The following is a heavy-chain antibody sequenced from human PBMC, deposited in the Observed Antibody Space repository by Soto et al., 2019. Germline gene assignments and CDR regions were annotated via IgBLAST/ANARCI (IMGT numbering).Heavy chain of an antibody. CDR3: ARDREYYYDSSGNYYYHYGMDV. J-gene: IGHJ6*02. CDR2: ISGYNGNT. CDR1: GYTFSNYG. D-gene: IGHD3-22*01. Sequence: ASVKVSGKASGYTFSNYGISWVRQAPGQVLEWMGWISGYNGNTKYAQKFQGRVTMTTDTPTNTAYMELRSLRSDDTAVYYCARDREYYYDSSGNYYYHYGMDVWGQGTTVTVSS. V-gene: IGHV1-18*04.